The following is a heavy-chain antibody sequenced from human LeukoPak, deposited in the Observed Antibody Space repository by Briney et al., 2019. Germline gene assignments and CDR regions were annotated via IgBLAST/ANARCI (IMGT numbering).Heavy chain of an antibody. CDR1: GFTFSDYE. CDR2: ISSSGGTR. D-gene: IGHD3-16*01. V-gene: IGHV3-48*03. CDR3: ATLRINYYYTMDV. Sequence: PGGSLRLSCAASGFTFSDYEVNWVRQAPGKGLEWVSYISSSGGTRYYADSVKGRFTISRDNAKNSLYLQMNSLRAEDTAVYYCATLRINYYYTMDVWGPGTTVSVSS. J-gene: IGHJ6*02.